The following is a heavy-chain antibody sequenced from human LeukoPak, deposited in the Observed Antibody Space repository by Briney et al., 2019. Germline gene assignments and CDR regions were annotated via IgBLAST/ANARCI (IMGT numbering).Heavy chain of an antibody. V-gene: IGHV4-59*08. D-gene: IGHD1-26*01. Sequence: SETLSLTCTVSGASISSHYWSWIRQPPGKGLEWIGYISYSGSTNYNTSLKSRVIISVDTSKTHFSLNLSSVTAADTAFYYCARHRVSGSSYSALDYWGQGTLVTVSS. CDR1: GASISSHY. CDR2: ISYSGST. CDR3: ARHRVSGSSYSALDY. J-gene: IGHJ4*02.